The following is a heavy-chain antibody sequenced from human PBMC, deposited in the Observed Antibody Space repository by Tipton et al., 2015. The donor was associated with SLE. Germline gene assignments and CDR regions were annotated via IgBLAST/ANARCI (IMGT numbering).Heavy chain of an antibody. CDR3: AAYINYPAY. D-gene: IGHD4-11*01. V-gene: IGHV1-69*09. Sequence: QVQLVQSGAEVKKPGASVRVSCRASGGSFSDYTISWVRQAPGQGLEWMGRIILILGETDYAQKFQGRVTISADTSTSTIHMELISLTSEDTALYFCAAYINYPAYWGQGSLVTVSS. CDR1: GGSFSDYT. J-gene: IGHJ4*02. CDR2: IILILGET.